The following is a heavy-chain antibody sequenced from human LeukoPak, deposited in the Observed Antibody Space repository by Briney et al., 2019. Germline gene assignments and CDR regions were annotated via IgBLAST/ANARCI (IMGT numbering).Heavy chain of an antibody. V-gene: IGHV3-30*04. CDR2: ISYDGSNK. D-gene: IGHD2-15*01. Sequence: GGSLRLSCAASGFTFSSYAMHWVRQAPGKGLEWVAVISYDGSNKYYADSVKGRFTISRDNSKNTLYLQMNSLGAEDTAVYYCARDRGYCSGGSCYYFDYWGQGTLVTVSS. CDR3: ARDRGYCSGGSCYYFDY. CDR1: GFTFSSYA. J-gene: IGHJ4*02.